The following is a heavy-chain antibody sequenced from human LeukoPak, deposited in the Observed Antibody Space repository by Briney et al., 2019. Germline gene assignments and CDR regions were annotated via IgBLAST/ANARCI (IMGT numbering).Heavy chain of an antibody. V-gene: IGHV4-34*01. J-gene: IGHJ3*02. D-gene: IGHD3-22*01. CDR1: GGSFSGYY. CDR3: ARRYSRGPNYYDSSGYYPRRAFDI. CDR2: INHSGST. Sequence: SETLSLTCAVYGGSFSGYYWSWIRQPPGKGLEWIGEINHSGSTNYNPSLKSRVTISVDTSKNQFSLKLSSVTAADTAVYYCARRYSRGPNYYDSSGYYPRRAFDIWGQGTMVTVSS.